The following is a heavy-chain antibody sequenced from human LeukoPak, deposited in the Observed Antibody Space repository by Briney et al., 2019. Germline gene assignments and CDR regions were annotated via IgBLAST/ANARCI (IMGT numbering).Heavy chain of an antibody. J-gene: IGHJ4*02. V-gene: IGHV3-74*01. D-gene: IGHD5-18*01. CDR1: GFTFSNHW. CDR3: ARGGSDTAMAHDY. Sequence: GGSLRLSCAASGFTFSNHWMHWVRQAPGKGLMWVSRINRDGGRTDYADSVKGRLTISRDDAKDTLYLQVNSLRAEDTAVYFCARGGSDTAMAHDYWGQGTLVTVSS. CDR2: INRDGGRT.